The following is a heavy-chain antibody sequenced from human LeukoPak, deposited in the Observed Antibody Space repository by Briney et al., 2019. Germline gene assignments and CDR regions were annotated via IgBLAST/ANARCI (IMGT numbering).Heavy chain of an antibody. CDR1: GFTFSDYC. Sequence: GGSLRLSFAASGFTFSDYCMSWIRQAPGKGLEWVSYISGSGSTVYYAASVRGRFTISRDNAKNSLFLQMNSLRAEDTAVYYCARDRGNSDPGDWFDSWGQGTLVTVSS. D-gene: IGHD4-23*01. CDR2: ISGSGSTV. J-gene: IGHJ5*01. V-gene: IGHV3-11*01. CDR3: ARDRGNSDPGDWFDS.